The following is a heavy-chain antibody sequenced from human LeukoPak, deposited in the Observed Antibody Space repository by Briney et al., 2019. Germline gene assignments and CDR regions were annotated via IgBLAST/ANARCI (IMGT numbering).Heavy chain of an antibody. CDR1: GFSFSSNW. CDR3: ARDRSYYYDSSGEILGY. Sequence: GGSLRLSCAAPGFSFSSNWMGWVRQAPGKGLEWVSSISSSSSYIYYADSVKGRFTISRDNAKNSLYLQMNSLRAEDTAVYYCARDRSYYYDSSGEILGYWGQGTLVTVSS. J-gene: IGHJ4*02. V-gene: IGHV3-21*01. CDR2: ISSSSSYI. D-gene: IGHD3-22*01.